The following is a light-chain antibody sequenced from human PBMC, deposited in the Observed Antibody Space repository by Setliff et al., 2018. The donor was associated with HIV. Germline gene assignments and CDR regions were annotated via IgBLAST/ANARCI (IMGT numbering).Light chain of an antibody. J-gene: IGLJ1*01. CDR1: SSNIGADYD. Sequence: QSVLTRPPSVSGAPGQRVTISCTGGSSNIGADYDVHWYQQLPGTAPKLLIYGNTNRPSGVPDRFSASKSGTSASLAISGLQAEDEADYYCQSFDNSLDGYVFGAGTKVTVL. V-gene: IGLV1-40*01. CDR3: QSFDNSLDGYV. CDR2: GNT.